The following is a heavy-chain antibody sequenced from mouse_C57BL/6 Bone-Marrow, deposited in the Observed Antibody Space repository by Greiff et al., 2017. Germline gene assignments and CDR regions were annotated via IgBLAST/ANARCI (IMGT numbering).Heavy chain of an antibody. CDR2: ISSGGSYT. Sequence: EVQLVESGGDLVKPGGSLKLSCAASGFTFSSYGMSWVRQTPDKRLEWVATISSGGSYTSYPDSVKGRFTISRDNAKNTLSLQMSSLKSADTAMYDCARRRDYEYDALYFDYWGQGATLTVSS. CDR1: GFTFSSYG. CDR3: ARRRDYEYDALYFDY. D-gene: IGHD2-4*01. V-gene: IGHV5-6*01. J-gene: IGHJ2*01.